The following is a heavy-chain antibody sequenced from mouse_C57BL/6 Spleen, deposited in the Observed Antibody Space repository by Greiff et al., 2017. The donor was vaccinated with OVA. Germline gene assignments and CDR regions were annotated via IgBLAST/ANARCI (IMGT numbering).Heavy chain of an antibody. D-gene: IGHD2-4*01. V-gene: IGHV1-80*01. Sequence: VQLQQSGAELVKPGASVKISCKASGYAFSSYWMNWVKQRPGKGLEWIGQIYPGDGDTNYNGKFKGKATLTADKSSSTAYMQLSSLTSEDSAVYFCARNYDYGRAWFAYWGQGTLVTVSA. CDR3: ARNYDYGRAWFAY. CDR2: IYPGDGDT. CDR1: GYAFSSYW. J-gene: IGHJ3*01.